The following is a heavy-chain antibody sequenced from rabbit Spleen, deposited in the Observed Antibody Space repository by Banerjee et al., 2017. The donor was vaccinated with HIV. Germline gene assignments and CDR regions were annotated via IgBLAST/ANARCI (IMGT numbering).Heavy chain of an antibody. CDR1: GFDLSNYYY. D-gene: IGHD8-1*01. CDR2: IYTGSGST. V-gene: IGHV1S40*01. CDR3: AISYPGSSYGFNL. Sequence: QSLEESGGDLVKPGASLTLTCTASGFDLSNYYYMCWVRQAPGKGLEWIACIYTGSGSTYYASWAKGRFSISETSSTTVTLQMTRLTAADTATYFCAISYPGSSYGFNLWGQGTLVTVS. J-gene: IGHJ4*01.